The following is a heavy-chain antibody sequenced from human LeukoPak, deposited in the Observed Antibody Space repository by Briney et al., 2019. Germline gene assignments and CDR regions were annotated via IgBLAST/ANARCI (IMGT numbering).Heavy chain of an antibody. V-gene: IGHV4-61*10. CDR3: ARETSQKGAHYMDV. J-gene: IGHJ6*03. CDR2: IYKSGST. Sequence: KPSETLSLTCTVSGDSISSGNYYWNWIRQPAGKGLEWIGRIYKSGSTNYNPSLRSRVTISVDTSKNQFSLKLTSVTAADTAVYFCARETSQKGAHYMDVWGKGTTVTISS. CDR1: GDSISSGNYY. D-gene: IGHD3-16*01.